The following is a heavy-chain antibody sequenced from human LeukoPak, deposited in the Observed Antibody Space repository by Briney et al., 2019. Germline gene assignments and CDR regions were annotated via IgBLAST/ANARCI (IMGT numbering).Heavy chain of an antibody. J-gene: IGHJ4*02. CDR3: ARGARRYYDGSGYYADFDY. D-gene: IGHD3-22*01. CDR2: ISAYNGNT. CDR1: GYTFTSYG. Sequence: ASVKVSCKASGYTFTSYGISWVRQAPGQGLEWMGWISAYNGNTNYAQKLQGRVTMTTDTSTSTAYMELRSLRSDDTAVYYCARGARRYYDGSGYYADFDYWGQGTLVTVSS. V-gene: IGHV1-18*01.